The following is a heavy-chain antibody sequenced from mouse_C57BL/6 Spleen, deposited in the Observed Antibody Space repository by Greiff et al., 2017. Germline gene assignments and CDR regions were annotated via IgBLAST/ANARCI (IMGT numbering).Heavy chain of an antibody. D-gene: IGHD1-1*01. V-gene: IGHV1-61*01. Sequence: QVQLQQPGAELVRPGSSVKLSCKASGYTFTSYWMDWVKQRPGQGLEWIGNIYPSDSETHYNQKFKDKATLTVDKSSSTAYMQLSSLTSEDSAVYYCARTTVVAPYYAMDYWGQGTSVTVSS. CDR2: IYPSDSET. J-gene: IGHJ4*01. CDR1: GYTFTSYW. CDR3: ARTTVVAPYYAMDY.